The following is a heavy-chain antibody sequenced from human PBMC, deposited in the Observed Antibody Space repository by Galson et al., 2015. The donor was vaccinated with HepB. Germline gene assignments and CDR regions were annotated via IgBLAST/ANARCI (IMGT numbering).Heavy chain of an antibody. CDR2: IKSKTEGETT. Sequence: SLRLSCAASGFTFNNAWMAWVRQAPGRGLEWVGRIKSKTEGETTDYAAPLKGRFTISRDDSKNTLFLQMNSLKTEDTGVYYCATYGSGRKFDFWGLGTLVAASS. CDR1: GFTFNNAW. CDR3: ATYGSGRKFDF. J-gene: IGHJ4*02. D-gene: IGHD3-10*01. V-gene: IGHV3-15*01.